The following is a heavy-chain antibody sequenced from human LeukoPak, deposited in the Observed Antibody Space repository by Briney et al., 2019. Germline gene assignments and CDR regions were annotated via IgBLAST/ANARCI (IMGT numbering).Heavy chain of an antibody. CDR1: GGSLSSSSYY. D-gene: IGHD1-26*01. J-gene: IGHJ3*02. CDR2: IYFSGST. Sequence: SETLALTCTVSGGSLSSSSYYWGWIRQPPGKGLGWIGRIYFSGSTYYNPSLKRRATISVDTSKNQISLKLSSVTAADTAVYYCARPIYSGSYRHAFDIWGQGTMVTVSS. V-gene: IGHV4-39*01. CDR3: ARPIYSGSYRHAFDI.